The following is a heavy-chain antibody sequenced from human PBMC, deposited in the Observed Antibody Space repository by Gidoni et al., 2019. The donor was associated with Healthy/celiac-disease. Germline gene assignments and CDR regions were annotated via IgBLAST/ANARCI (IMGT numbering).Heavy chain of an antibody. D-gene: IGHD3-10*01. CDR1: GFTFRSYA. V-gene: IGHV3-30*04. Sequence: QVQLVESGGGVVQPGRSLRLSFAASGFTFRSYAMHWVRQAPGKGLGWVAVISYDGSNKYYADSVKGRFTISRDNSKNTLYLQMNSLRAEDTAVYYCARGGGNFDYWGQGTLVTVSS. CDR3: ARGGGNFDY. J-gene: IGHJ4*02. CDR2: ISYDGSNK.